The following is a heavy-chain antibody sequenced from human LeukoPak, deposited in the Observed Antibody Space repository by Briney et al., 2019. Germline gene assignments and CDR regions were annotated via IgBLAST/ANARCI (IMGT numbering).Heavy chain of an antibody. CDR1: GGSFSGYY. CDR2: INHSGST. D-gene: IGHD2-2*01. V-gene: IGHV4-34*01. CDR3: ASRSSDVVVPAAKFDP. J-gene: IGHJ5*02. Sequence: SETLSLTCAVYGGSFSGYYWSWIRQPPGNGLEWIGEINHSGSTNYNPSLKSRVTISVDTSKNQFSLKLSSVTAADTAVYYCASRSSDVVVPAAKFDPWGQGTLVTVSS.